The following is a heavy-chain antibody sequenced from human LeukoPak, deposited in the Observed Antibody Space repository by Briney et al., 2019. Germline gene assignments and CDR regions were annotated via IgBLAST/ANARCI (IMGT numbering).Heavy chain of an antibody. CDR1: GYTFTSYD. D-gene: IGHD1-7*01. CDR2: MNPNSGNT. Sequence: GASVKVSCKASGYTFTSYDINWVRQATGQGLEWMGGMNPNSGNTGYAQKFQGRVTMTRNTSISTAYMELSSLRSEDTAVYYCARGETLTGTTFWFDPWGQGTLVTVSS. V-gene: IGHV1-8*01. J-gene: IGHJ5*02. CDR3: ARGETLTGTTFWFDP.